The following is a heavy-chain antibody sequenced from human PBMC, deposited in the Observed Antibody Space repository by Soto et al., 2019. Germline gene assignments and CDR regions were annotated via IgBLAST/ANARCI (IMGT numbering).Heavy chain of an antibody. Sequence: SETLSLTCTVSGGSISSSSYYWSWIRQPPGKGLEWIGYIYYSGSTNYNPSLKSRVTISVDTSKNQFSMKLSSVTAADTAVYYCARDRGAAAGSYFDYWGQGTLVTVSS. CDR1: GGSISSSSYY. CDR3: ARDRGAAAGSYFDY. CDR2: IYYSGST. J-gene: IGHJ4*02. D-gene: IGHD6-13*01. V-gene: IGHV4-61*01.